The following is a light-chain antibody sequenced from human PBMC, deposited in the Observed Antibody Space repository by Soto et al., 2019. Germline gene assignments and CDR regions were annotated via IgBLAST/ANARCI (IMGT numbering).Light chain of an antibody. CDR1: SSDIGSNS. CDR2: TNN. CDR3: ASWYVSRNGPWV. J-gene: IGLJ3*02. Sequence: QSVLTQPPSASGTPGQRVTISCSGSSSDIGSNSVSWYQQLPGTAPKLLIHTNNQRPSGVPDRFSGSKSGTSASLAISGLQSEEEAYYYCASWYVSRNGPWVFGGVTKLTVL. V-gene: IGLV1-44*01.